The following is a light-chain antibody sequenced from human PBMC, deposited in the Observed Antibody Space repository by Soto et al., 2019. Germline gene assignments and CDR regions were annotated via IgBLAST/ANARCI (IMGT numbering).Light chain of an antibody. J-gene: IGLJ3*02. CDR1: SGHVSYI. CDR2: LEGTGKY. Sequence: QLVLTQSSSASASLGSSVKLTCTLSSGHVSYIIAWHQQQPGKALRYLMKLEGTGKYNKGSGVSDRFSGSSSGADRYLTISDLQFEDEADYYCETWANNIWVFGGGTKLTVL. V-gene: IGLV4-60*02. CDR3: ETWANNIWV.